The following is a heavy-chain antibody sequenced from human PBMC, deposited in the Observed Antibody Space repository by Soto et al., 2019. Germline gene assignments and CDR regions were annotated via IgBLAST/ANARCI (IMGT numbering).Heavy chain of an antibody. CDR1: GYTFTSYD. V-gene: IGHV1-8*01. J-gene: IGHJ4*02. CDR2: MNPNSGNT. CDR3: ARGRRPGVPAAIRTYYFDY. D-gene: IGHD2-2*01. Sequence: ASVKVSCKXSGYTFTSYDINWVRQATGQGLEWMGWMNPNSGNTGYAQKFQGRVTMTRNTSISTAYMELSSLRSEDTAVYYCARGRRPGVPAAIRTYYFDYWGQGTLVTVSS.